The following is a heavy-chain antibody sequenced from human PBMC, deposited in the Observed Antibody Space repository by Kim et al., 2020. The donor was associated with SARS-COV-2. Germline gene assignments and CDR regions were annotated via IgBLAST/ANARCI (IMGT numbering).Heavy chain of an antibody. Sequence: SETLSLICTVSGDSISTPSHYWGWVHQPPGEGLQWIGHLRYSGRSYYNPSLESRVSLSVDTSKNQFSLTVTSMTAADTAVYYCARHGGSGNTFFNFFYYLDVWGRGTAVTVSS. J-gene: IGHJ6*03. CDR3: ARHGGSGNTFFNFFYYLDV. CDR1: GDSISTPSHY. V-gene: IGHV4-39*01. D-gene: IGHD3-10*01. CDR2: LRYSGRS.